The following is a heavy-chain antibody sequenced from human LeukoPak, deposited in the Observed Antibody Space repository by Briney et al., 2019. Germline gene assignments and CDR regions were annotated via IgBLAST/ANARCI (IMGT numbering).Heavy chain of an antibody. D-gene: IGHD3-3*01. CDR1: GFTFSNYA. Sequence: PGGSLRLSCAASGFTFSNYAMNWVRQAPGKGLEWVSGISGNGGSTYYADSVKGRFTISRDIAKNTLYLQMNSLRAEDTGVYYCAKDHYWSIDYWGRGTLVTVSS. V-gene: IGHV3-23*01. CDR2: ISGNGGST. CDR3: AKDHYWSIDY. J-gene: IGHJ4*02.